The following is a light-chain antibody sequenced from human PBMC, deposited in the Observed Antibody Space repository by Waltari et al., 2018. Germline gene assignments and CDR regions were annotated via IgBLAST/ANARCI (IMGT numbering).Light chain of an antibody. CDR1: QRISTW. CDR3: QQYNTFPWT. CDR2: KAT. J-gene: IGKJ1*01. Sequence: GDRVTITCRARQRISTWLAWYQQKPGKAPNLLIYKATALESGVPSRFSGSGSATDFTLTISGLQPDDFATYFCQQYNTFPWTFGQGTKVEIK. V-gene: IGKV1-5*03.